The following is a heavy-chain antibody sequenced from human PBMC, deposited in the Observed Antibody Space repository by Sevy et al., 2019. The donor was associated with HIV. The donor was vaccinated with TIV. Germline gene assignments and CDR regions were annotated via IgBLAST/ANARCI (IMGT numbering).Heavy chain of an antibody. CDR1: GASISSSSYY. J-gene: IGHJ4*02. Sequence: SETLSLTCTVSGASISSSSYYWGWIRQPPGKGLEWIGRIYYSGNTYYNPSLKGRITISVYTSKNRFSLKLSPVTAADTAGYYCARHAGNLVDVTNNYFDLWGQGTLVTVSS. V-gene: IGHV4-39*01. CDR2: IYYSGNT. CDR3: ARHAGNLVDVTNNYFDL. D-gene: IGHD2-15*01.